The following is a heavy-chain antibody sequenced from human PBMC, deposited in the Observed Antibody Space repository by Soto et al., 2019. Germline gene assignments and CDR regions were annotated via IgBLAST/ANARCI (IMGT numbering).Heavy chain of an antibody. CDR3: ARDSHHSSGWYDPHNWFDP. CDR2: IWYDGSNK. Sequence: GGSLRLSXAASGFTFSSYGMHWVRQAPGKGLEWVAVIWYDGSNKYYADSVKGRFTISRDNSKNTLYLQMNSLRAEDTAVYYCARDSHHSSGWYDPHNWFDPWGQGTLVTVSS. J-gene: IGHJ5*02. V-gene: IGHV3-33*01. CDR1: GFTFSSYG. D-gene: IGHD6-19*01.